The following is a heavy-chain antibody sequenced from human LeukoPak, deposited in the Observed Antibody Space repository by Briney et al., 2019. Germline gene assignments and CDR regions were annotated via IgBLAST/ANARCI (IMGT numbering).Heavy chain of an antibody. Sequence: SETLSLTCTVSGGSISSYYWSWIWQPPGKGLEWIGYIYYSGSTNYNPSLKSRVTISVDTSKNQFSLKLSSVTAADTAVYYCARDRRGYCSSTSCYGPYYYYGMDVWGKGTTVTVSS. D-gene: IGHD2-2*01. CDR3: ARDRRGYCSSTSCYGPYYYYGMDV. J-gene: IGHJ6*04. V-gene: IGHV4-59*01. CDR2: IYYSGST. CDR1: GGSISSYY.